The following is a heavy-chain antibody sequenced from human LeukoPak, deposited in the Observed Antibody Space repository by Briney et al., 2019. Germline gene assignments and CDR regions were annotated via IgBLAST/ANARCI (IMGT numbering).Heavy chain of an antibody. CDR1: GFTFSDYD. V-gene: IGHV3-73*01. D-gene: IGHD2-8*01. CDR2: ITTKRSNYAT. J-gene: IGHJ4*02. CDR3: TTYMGVHY. Sequence: PGGSLRLSCAASGFTFSDYDINWVRQASGKGLEWVGRITTKRSNYATAYTASVKGRFTISKHNSENTAYLQMNSLKTEDKALKYWTTYMGVHYWGQGTLVTVSS.